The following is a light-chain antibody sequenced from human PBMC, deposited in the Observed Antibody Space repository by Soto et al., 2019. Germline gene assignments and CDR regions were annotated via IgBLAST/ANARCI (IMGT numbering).Light chain of an antibody. CDR1: QSVSNN. J-gene: IGKJ5*01. Sequence: EIVLTQSPGTLSLSPGERATLSCRASQSVSNNYLAWYQQKPGQAPRLRIYGASTRATGIPARFSGSGSGTEFTLTISSLQSEDFAVYYCQQYYDWPITFGQGTRLEIK. CDR2: GAS. CDR3: QQYYDWPIT. V-gene: IGKV3-15*01.